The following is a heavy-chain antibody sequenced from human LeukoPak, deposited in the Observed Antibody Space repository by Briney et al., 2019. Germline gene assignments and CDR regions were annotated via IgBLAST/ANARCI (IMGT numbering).Heavy chain of an antibody. Sequence: WASVKVSCKASGYTFTGYYMHWVRQAPGQGLEWMGWINPNSGGTNYAQKFQGRVTMTRDTSISTAYMELSRLRSDDTAVYYCARDQTTMVRGVIPGYWGQGTLVTVSS. CDR3: ARDQTTMVRGVIPGY. J-gene: IGHJ4*02. V-gene: IGHV1-2*02. CDR2: INPNSGGT. CDR1: GYTFTGYY. D-gene: IGHD3-10*01.